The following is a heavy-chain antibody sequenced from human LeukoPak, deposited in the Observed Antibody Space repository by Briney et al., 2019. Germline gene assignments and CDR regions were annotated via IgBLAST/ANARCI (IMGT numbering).Heavy chain of an antibody. CDR2: INPDGSSA. CDR1: GFTFSDYW. CDR3: ARFKVTVTSIP. J-gene: IGHJ5*02. V-gene: IGHV3-74*01. D-gene: IGHD4-11*01. Sequence: PGGSLRPSCAASGFTFSDYWMHWVRQAPGKGLVWVSRINPDGSSASYADSVKGRSTISRDNAKNTLYLQMNSLRAEDTAVYYCARFKVTVTSIPWGQGTLVTVSS.